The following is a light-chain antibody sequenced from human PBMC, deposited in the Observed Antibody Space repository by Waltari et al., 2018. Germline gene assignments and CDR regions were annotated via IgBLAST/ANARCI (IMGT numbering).Light chain of an antibody. J-gene: IGLJ1*01. CDR3: QTWGTGILV. CDR1: SGHSSNA. Sequence: QLVLTQPPSASASLGASVKLTCTLSSGHSSNAIAWHQQQPEKGPRYVMKVNSDGSHNKGDGIPERFAGSSSGAERYLTISRLRSEDEADYYCQTWGTGILVFGTGTKVTVL. V-gene: IGLV4-69*01. CDR2: VNSDGSH.